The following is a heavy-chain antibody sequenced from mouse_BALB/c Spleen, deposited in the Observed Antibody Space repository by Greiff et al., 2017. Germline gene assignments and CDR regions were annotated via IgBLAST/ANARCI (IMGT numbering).Heavy chain of an antibody. CDR1: GFAFSSYD. Sequence: EVQLVESGGGLVKPGGSLKLSCAASGFAFSSYDMSWVRQTPEKRLEWVGYISSSGGSTYYTHTVKGRFTISRYNAKNTLYLQKSSLKSEDTAMYYCARRQLELHAMDYWGQGTSVTVSS. CDR2: ISSSGGST. J-gene: IGHJ4*01. D-gene: IGHD3-2*01. CDR3: ARRQLELHAMDY. V-gene: IGHV5-12-1*01.